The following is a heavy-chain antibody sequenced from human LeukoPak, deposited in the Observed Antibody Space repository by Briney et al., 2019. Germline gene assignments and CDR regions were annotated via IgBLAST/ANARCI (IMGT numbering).Heavy chain of an antibody. D-gene: IGHD3-16*01. Sequence: ASVKVSCKASGYTFTDYYIHWVRRAPGQGLEWMGWIDPRSGGTRCTQKFQGRVTMTRDTSISTVYLDLSGLTFDGTAVYYCATDNYGTLDYWGQGTLVTVS. CDR3: ATDNYGTLDY. V-gene: IGHV1-2*02. CDR1: GYTFTDYY. J-gene: IGHJ4*02. CDR2: IDPRSGGT.